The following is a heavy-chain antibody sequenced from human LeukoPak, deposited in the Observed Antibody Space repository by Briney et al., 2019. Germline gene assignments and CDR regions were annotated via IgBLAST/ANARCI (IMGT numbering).Heavy chain of an antibody. CDR1: GYTFINYD. J-gene: IGHJ4*02. Sequence: ASVKASCKASGYTFINYDFSWVRQAPGQGLEWMGWISAYHGNTHFAQNFQDRVTMTTDISTRTVHMEVRSLRSDDTAIYYCARQRKTDLDYWGQGTLVTVS. D-gene: IGHD5-24*01. V-gene: IGHV1-18*01. CDR3: ARQRKTDLDY. CDR2: ISAYHGNT.